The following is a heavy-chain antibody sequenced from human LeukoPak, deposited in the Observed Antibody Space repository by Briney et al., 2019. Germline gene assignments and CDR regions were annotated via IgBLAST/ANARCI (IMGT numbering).Heavy chain of an antibody. CDR1: GGTFSSYA. CDR3: ARERDLGYCSSTSCYVLDY. D-gene: IGHD2-2*01. Sequence: SVKVSCKASGGTFSSYAFSWVRLAPGQGLEWMGRIIPILGIANYAQKFQGRVTITADKSTSTAYMELSSLRSEDTAVYYCARERDLGYCSSTSCYVLDYWGQGTLVTVSS. J-gene: IGHJ4*02. V-gene: IGHV1-69*04. CDR2: IIPILGIA.